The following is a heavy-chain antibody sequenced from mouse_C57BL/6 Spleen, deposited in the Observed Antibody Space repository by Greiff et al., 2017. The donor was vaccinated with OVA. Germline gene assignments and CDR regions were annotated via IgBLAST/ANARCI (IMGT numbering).Heavy chain of an antibody. CDR1: GFTFSSYA. J-gene: IGHJ2*01. CDR3: ARDQGGYFDY. Sequence: EVKLMESGGGLVKPGGSLKLSCAASGFTFSSYAMSWVRQTPEKRLEWVATISDGGSYTYYPDNVKGRFTISRDNAKNNLYLQMGHLKSEDTAMYYCARDQGGYFDYWGQGTTLTVSS. CDR2: ISDGGSYT. V-gene: IGHV5-4*01.